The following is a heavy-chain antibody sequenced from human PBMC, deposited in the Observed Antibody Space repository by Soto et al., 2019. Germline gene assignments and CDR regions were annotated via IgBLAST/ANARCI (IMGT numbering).Heavy chain of an antibody. CDR1: GFTFSSYA. J-gene: IGHJ6*02. D-gene: IGHD3-3*01. V-gene: IGHV3-30-3*01. CDR2: ISYDGSNK. Sequence: QVQLVESGGGVVQPGRSLRLSCAASGFTFSSYAMHWVRQAPGKGLEWVAVISYDGSNKYYADSVKGRFTISRDNSKNTLCLQMNSLRAEDTAVYYCARGGVWSGYVDYYGMDVWGQGTTVTVSS. CDR3: ARGGVWSGYVDYYGMDV.